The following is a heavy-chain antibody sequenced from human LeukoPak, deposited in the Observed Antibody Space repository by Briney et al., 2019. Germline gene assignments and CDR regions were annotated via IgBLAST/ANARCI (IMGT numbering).Heavy chain of an antibody. CDR2: IYHSGST. Sequence: SETLSLTCTVSGGSISSYYWSWIRQPPGKGLEWIGYIYHSGSTYYNPSLKSRVTISVDGSKNQFSLKLSSVTAADTAVYYCARSLGRVIDYWGQGTLVTVSS. J-gene: IGHJ4*02. D-gene: IGHD3-3*01. CDR3: ARSLGRVIDY. V-gene: IGHV4-59*04. CDR1: GGSISSYY.